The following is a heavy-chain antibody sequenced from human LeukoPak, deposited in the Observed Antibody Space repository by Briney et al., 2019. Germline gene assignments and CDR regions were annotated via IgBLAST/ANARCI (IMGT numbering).Heavy chain of an antibody. J-gene: IGHJ4*02. CDR3: ERGDDTSGYYHDY. V-gene: IGHV3-33*01. D-gene: IGHD3-22*01. CDR2: IWYDGGNK. Sequence: GGSLTLSCAASGFTFSSQGMHWVRQAPGKGLEWVALIWYDGGNKYYADSVKGRFTISRDNSKNTLYPQKNSLRAEDTAIYYCERGDDTSGYYHDYWGQGTLVTVSS. CDR1: GFTFSSQG.